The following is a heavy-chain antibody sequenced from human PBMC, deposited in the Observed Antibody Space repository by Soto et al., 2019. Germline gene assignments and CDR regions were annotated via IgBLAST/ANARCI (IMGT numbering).Heavy chain of an antibody. J-gene: IGHJ6*02. CDR1: GGTFSSYA. CDR2: IIPIFGTA. Sequence: ASVKVSCKASGGTFSSYAISWVRQAPGQGLEWMGGIIPIFGTANYAQKFQGRVTITADKSTSTAYMELSSLRSEDTAVYYCARGYCSSTSCYRGFYYYYGMDVWGQGTTVTVSS. CDR3: ARGYCSSTSCYRGFYYYYGMDV. D-gene: IGHD2-2*02. V-gene: IGHV1-69*06.